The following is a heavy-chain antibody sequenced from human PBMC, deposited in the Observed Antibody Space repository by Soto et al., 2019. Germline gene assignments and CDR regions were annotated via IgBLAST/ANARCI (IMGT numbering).Heavy chain of an antibody. J-gene: IGHJ6*02. CDR1: GFTFSSYD. Sequence: GGSLRLSCAASGFTFSSYDMHWVRQATGKGLEWVSAIGTAGDPYYPGSVKGRFTISRENAKNSLYLQMNSLRAGDTAVYYCARALHPRPPKWNYRYSSYSGMDVWGQGSTGTFS. CDR2: IGTAGDP. V-gene: IGHV3-13*05. D-gene: IGHD1-7*01. CDR3: ARALHPRPPKWNYRYSSYSGMDV.